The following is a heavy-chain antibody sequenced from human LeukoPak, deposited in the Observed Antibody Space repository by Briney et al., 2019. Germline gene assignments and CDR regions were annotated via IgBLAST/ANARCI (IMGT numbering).Heavy chain of an antibody. J-gene: IGHJ4*02. D-gene: IGHD3-3*01. V-gene: IGHV3-23*01. CDR1: GFTFSSYA. Sequence: GGSLRLSCAASGFTFSSYAMSWVRQAPEKGLEWVSAISGSGAGTYYADSVKGRFTISRDNSKNTLYLQMNSLRAEDTAVYYCAKEWSGYLGTHFDYWGQGILVTVSS. CDR2: ISGSGAGT. CDR3: AKEWSGYLGTHFDY.